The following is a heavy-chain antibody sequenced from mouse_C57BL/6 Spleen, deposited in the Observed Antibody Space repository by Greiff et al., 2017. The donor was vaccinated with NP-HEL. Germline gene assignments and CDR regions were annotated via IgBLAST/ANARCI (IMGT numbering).Heavy chain of an antibody. CDR2: IDPSDSYT. J-gene: IGHJ1*03. Sequence: QVQLQQPGAELVKPGASVKLSCKASGYTFTSYWMQWVKQRPGQGLEWIGEIDPSDSYTNYNQKFKGKATLTVDTSSSTAYMQLSSLTSEDSAVYYCARSGYYGSRRVFYWYFDVWGTGTTVTVSS. D-gene: IGHD1-1*01. CDR3: ARSGYYGSRRVFYWYFDV. CDR1: GYTFTSYW. V-gene: IGHV1-50*01.